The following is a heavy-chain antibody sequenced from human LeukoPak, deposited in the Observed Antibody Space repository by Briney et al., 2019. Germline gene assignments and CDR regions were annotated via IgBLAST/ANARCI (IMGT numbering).Heavy chain of an antibody. CDR3: ARERSVDYGDPMGY. D-gene: IGHD4-17*01. CDR2: ISYDGSNK. J-gene: IGHJ4*02. V-gene: IGHV3-30*03. CDR1: GFTFSSYG. Sequence: PGGSLGLSCAASGFTFSSYGMHWVRQAPGKGLEWVAVISYDGSNKYYADSVKGRFTISRDNSKNTLYLQMNSLRAEDTAVYYCARERSVDYGDPMGYWGQGTLVTVSS.